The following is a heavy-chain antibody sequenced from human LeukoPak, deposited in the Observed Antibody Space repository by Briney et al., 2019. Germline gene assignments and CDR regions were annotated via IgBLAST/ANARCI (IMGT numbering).Heavy chain of an antibody. CDR2: IKHDGSEK. CDR1: GFTFSSYW. J-gene: IGHJ6*04. CDR3: AELGITMIGGV. V-gene: IGHV3-7*01. Sequence: GETLRLSCAASGFTFSSYWMSWVRQAPGKGLEWVANIKHDGSEKYYVDSVKGRFTLSRDNAKNSLYLQMNSLRAEDTAVYYCAELGITMIGGVWGKGTTVTISS. D-gene: IGHD3-10*02.